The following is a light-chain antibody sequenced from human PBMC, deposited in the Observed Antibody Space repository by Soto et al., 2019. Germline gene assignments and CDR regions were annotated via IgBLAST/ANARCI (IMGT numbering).Light chain of an antibody. CDR2: TND. V-gene: IGLV1-47*02. CDR3: AAWDDSLSGPV. Sequence: QAVVTQPPSASGTPGQRVTISCSGSSSNIGRNPVYWYQQVPGTAPKLLFYTNDQRPSGVPDRFSGSKSGTSASLAISGLRSEDEADYYCAAWDDSLSGPVFGGGTKLTV. CDR1: SSNIGRNP. J-gene: IGLJ3*02.